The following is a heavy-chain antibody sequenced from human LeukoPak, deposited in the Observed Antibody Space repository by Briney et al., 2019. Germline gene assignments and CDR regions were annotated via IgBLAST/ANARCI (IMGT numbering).Heavy chain of an antibody. Sequence: GESLKISCKGSGYTFTSYWIGWVRQMPGNGLEWMGVVYPGDSHTKYNPSFEGHVTLSADKSVNTAYLQWSSLKASDTAIYFCARRLYYASGDYYQTGFDYWGQGTLVTVSS. CDR1: GYTFTSYW. V-gene: IGHV5-51*01. CDR3: ARRLYYASGDYYQTGFDY. J-gene: IGHJ4*02. D-gene: IGHD3-10*01. CDR2: VYPGDSHT.